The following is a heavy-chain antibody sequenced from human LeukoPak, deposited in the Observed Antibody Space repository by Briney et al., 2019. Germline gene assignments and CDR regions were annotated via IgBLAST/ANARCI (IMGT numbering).Heavy chain of an antibody. D-gene: IGHD4-17*01. V-gene: IGHV3-30*02. CDR2: IRYDGSDK. CDR3: AKDTTTVTSQGDY. J-gene: IGHJ4*02. Sequence: GGSLRLSCAASGFTFDDYGMSWVRQAPGKGLEWVAFIRYDGSDKYYADSVKGRFTISRDNSNNTLYLQMNSLRAEDTAMYYCAKDTTTVTSQGDYWGQGTLVTVSS. CDR1: GFTFDDYG.